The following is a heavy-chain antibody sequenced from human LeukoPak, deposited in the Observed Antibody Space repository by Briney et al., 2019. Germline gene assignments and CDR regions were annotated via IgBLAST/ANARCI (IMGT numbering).Heavy chain of an antibody. CDR3: AREPTGTRWFDP. D-gene: IGHD1-1*01. Sequence: SETLSLTCTVSGGSISSGSYYWSWIRQPPGKGLEWIGYIYYSGSTNYNPSLKSRVTISVDTSKNQFSLKLSSVTAADTAVYYCAREPTGTRWFDPWGQGTLVTVSS. J-gene: IGHJ5*02. V-gene: IGHV4-61*01. CDR2: IYYSGST. CDR1: GGSISSGSYY.